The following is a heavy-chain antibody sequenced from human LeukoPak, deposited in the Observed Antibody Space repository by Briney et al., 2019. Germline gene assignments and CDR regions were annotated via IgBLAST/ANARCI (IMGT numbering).Heavy chain of an antibody. J-gene: IGHJ4*02. Sequence: GGSLRLSCAASGFTFSSYGMHWVRQAPGKGLEWVAVISYDGSNKYYADSVKGRFTISRDNSKNTLYLQMNSLRAEDTAVYYCASGLRYFDWLTDYFDYWGQGTLVTVSS. V-gene: IGHV3-30*03. D-gene: IGHD3-9*01. CDR2: ISYDGSNK. CDR3: ASGLRYFDWLTDYFDY. CDR1: GFTFSSYG.